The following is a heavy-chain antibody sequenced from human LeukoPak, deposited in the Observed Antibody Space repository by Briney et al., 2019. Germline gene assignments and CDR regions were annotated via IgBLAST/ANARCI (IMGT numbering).Heavy chain of an antibody. V-gene: IGHV4-4*07. CDR2: ISTSGST. CDR1: GGSISSYY. D-gene: IGHD3-22*01. J-gene: IGHJ3*02. CDR3: ARTSPDRAFDI. Sequence: SETLSLTCTVHGGSISSYYWSWIRQPAGKGLEWIGRISTSGSTNYNPSLKSRVTMSVDTSKNQFSLKVNSVTAADTAVYYCARTSPDRAFDIWGQGTMVTVSS.